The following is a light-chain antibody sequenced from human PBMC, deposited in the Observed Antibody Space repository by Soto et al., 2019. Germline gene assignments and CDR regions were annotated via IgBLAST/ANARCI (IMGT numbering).Light chain of an antibody. CDR2: DAS. CDR3: QQYDNL. CDR1: QDISNY. J-gene: IGKJ1*01. Sequence: DIPMTQSPSSLSASVGDRVTITCQASQDISNYLNWYQQKPGKAPKLLIYDASNLETGVPSRFSGSGSGTYFTFTISSLQPEDIATYYCQQYDNLFGQGTKVEIK. V-gene: IGKV1-33*01.